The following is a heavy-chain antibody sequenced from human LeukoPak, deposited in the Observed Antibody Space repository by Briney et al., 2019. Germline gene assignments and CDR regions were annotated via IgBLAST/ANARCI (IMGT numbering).Heavy chain of an antibody. D-gene: IGHD3-10*01. J-gene: IGHJ5*02. Sequence: SETLSLTCTVSGGSISSYYWSWIRQPPGKGLEWIGYIYYSGSTNYNHSLKSRVTISVYRSTNQFSLKLSSVTAADTAVYYCARHGYYYGSGSYPPVSDWFDPWGQGTLVTVSS. CDR2: IYYSGST. CDR1: GGSISSYY. CDR3: ARHGYYYGSGSYPPVSDWFDP. V-gene: IGHV4-59*08.